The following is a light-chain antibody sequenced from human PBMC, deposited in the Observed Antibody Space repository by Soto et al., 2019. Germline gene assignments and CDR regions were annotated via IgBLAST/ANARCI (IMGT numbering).Light chain of an antibody. CDR2: EVS. CDR3: SSYTSSSTVYV. J-gene: IGLJ1*01. V-gene: IGLV2-14*01. CDR1: SSDVGGYNY. Sequence: QSALTQPASVSGSPGQSITISCTGTSSDVGGYNYVSWYQQHPGKAPKLMIYEVSNRPSGVSNRFSGSKSGHTASLTISGLQAEDEADYYCSSYTSSSTVYVFGTGTKLTVL.